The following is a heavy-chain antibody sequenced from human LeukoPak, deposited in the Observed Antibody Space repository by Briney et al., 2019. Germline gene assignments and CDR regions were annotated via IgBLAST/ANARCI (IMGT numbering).Heavy chain of an antibody. CDR1: GFTFSSNS. Sequence: GGSLRLSCAASGFTFSSNSMNWFRQAPGKGLEWISYISSTSSIIHYADSVEGRFTISRDNAKKSLYLQMNSLRVEDTAVYYCARDLDWYFDYWGQGTLATVSS. CDR2: ISSTSSII. D-gene: IGHD3/OR15-3a*01. J-gene: IGHJ4*02. V-gene: IGHV3-48*01. CDR3: ARDLDWYFDY.